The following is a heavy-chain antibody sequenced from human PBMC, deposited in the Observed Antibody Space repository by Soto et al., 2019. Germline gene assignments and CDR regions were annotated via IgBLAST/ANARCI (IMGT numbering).Heavy chain of an antibody. CDR2: IYHSGST. CDR1: GGSISSGGYS. V-gene: IGHV4-30-2*01. Sequence: PSETLSLTCAVSGGSISSGGYSWSWIRQPPGKGLEWIGYIYHSGSTYYNPSLKSRVTISVDRSKNQFSLKLSSVTAADTAVYYCARVPVAAAGTVWFDPWGQGTLVTV. J-gene: IGHJ5*02. D-gene: IGHD6-13*01. CDR3: ARVPVAAAGTVWFDP.